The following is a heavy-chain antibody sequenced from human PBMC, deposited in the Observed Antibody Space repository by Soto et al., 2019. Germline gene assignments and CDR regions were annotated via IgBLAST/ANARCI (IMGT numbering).Heavy chain of an antibody. CDR3: AKESLVHVGRMDV. J-gene: IGHJ6*02. D-gene: IGHD2-8*02. Sequence: GGSLRLSCSASGFTLSSYAMTWVRQPPGKGLEWVSAISGSGGSTYYADSVKGRFTISRDNSKNTLYLQMNSLRAEDTAVYYCAKESLVHVGRMDVWGQGTTVTVSS. CDR2: ISGSGGST. CDR1: GFTLSSYA. V-gene: IGHV3-23*01.